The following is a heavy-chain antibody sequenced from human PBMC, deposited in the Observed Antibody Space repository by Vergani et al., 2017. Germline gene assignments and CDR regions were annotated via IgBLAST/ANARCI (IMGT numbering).Heavy chain of an antibody. D-gene: IGHD1-14*01. CDR3: ARELPDGAFDI. CDR2: IYHSGST. Sequence: QVQLQESGPGLVKPSETLSLTCAVPGYSISSGYYWGWIRQPPGKGLEWIGEIYHSGSTNYNPSLKSRVTISVDKSKNQFSLNLSSVNAADTAVYYCARELPDGAFDIWGQGTMVTVSS. V-gene: IGHV4-38-2*02. CDR1: GYSISSGYY. J-gene: IGHJ3*02.